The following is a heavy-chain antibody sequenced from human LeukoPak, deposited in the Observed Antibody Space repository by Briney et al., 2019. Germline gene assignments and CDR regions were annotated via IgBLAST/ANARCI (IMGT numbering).Heavy chain of an antibody. CDR1: GGSLSGYY. D-gene: IGHD5-24*01. V-gene: IGHV4-34*01. CDR3: AREGLRNVHNPLGY. Sequence: PSETLSLTCAVYGGSLSGYYWSWIRQPPGKGLGWIGEIKEREKTNYNPSLKSRVTISIDTSKNQFSLKLSSVTAADTAVYYCAREGLRNVHNPLGYWGQGTLVTVSS. CDR2: IKEREKT. J-gene: IGHJ4*02.